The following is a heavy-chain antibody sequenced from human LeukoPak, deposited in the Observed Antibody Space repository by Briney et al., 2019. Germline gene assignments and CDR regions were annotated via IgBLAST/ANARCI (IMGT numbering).Heavy chain of an antibody. CDR2: IYYSGST. V-gene: IGHV4-59*08. Sequence: KPSETLSLTCTVSGGSISSYYWSWIRQPPGKGLEWIGYIYYSGSTNYNPSLKSRVTISVDTSKNQFSLKLSSVTAADTAVYYCARPVSSSWFYFDYWGQGTLVTVSS. J-gene: IGHJ4*02. D-gene: IGHD6-13*01. CDR1: GGSISSYY. CDR3: ARPVSSSWFYFDY.